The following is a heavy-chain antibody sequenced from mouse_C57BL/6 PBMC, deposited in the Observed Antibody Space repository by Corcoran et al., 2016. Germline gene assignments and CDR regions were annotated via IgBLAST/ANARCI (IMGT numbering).Heavy chain of an antibody. D-gene: IGHD1-1*01. Sequence: QVQLQQTGAELVKPGASVKISCKASGYAFSSYWMNGVKQRPGKGLEWIGQIYPGDGDTNYNGKFKGKATLTADKSSSTAYMQLSSLTSEDSAVYFCARSRDYGSSYYFDYWGQGTTLTVSS. CDR2: IYPGDGDT. CDR1: GYAFSSYW. CDR3: ARSRDYGSSYYFDY. V-gene: IGHV1-80*01. J-gene: IGHJ2*01.